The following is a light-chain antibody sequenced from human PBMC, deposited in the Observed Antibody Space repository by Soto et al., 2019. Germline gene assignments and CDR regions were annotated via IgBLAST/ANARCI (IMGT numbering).Light chain of an antibody. CDR1: SSDVGGYKY. V-gene: IGLV2-14*01. CDR2: EVS. J-gene: IGLJ1*01. Sequence: QSVLTQPASVSGSPGQSITISCTGTSSDVGGYKYVSWYQQHPGKAPKLMIYEVSNRPSGVSNRFSGSKSGNTASLTISRLQAEDEADYYCSSYADNYSYVFGTGTKVTVL. CDR3: SSYADNYSYV.